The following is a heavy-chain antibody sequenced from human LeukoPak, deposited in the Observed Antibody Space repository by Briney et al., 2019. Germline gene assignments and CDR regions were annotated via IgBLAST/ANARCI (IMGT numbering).Heavy chain of an antibody. D-gene: IGHD3-3*01. CDR2: IYPGDSDT. J-gene: IGHJ5*02. CDR1: GYSFTSYW. Sequence: GESLKISCKGSGYSFTSYWIGWVRQMPGKGLEWMGIIYPGDSDTRYSSSFQGQVTISADKSISTAYLQWSSLKASDTAMYYCARSITIFGVVIMAWFDPWGQGTLVTVSS. CDR3: ARSITIFGVVIMAWFDP. V-gene: IGHV5-51*01.